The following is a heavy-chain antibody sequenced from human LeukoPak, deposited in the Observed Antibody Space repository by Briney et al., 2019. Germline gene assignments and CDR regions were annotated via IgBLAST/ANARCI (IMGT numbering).Heavy chain of an antibody. V-gene: IGHV3-21*01. CDR1: GFTFSSYS. Sequence: GRSLRLSCAASGFTFSSYSMNWVRQAPGKGLEWVSSISSSSSYIYYADSVKGRFTISRDNAKNSLYLQMNSLRAEDTAVYYCARGLGYSYGPDAFDIWGQGTMVTVSS. J-gene: IGHJ3*02. CDR2: ISSSSSYI. CDR3: ARGLGYSYGPDAFDI. D-gene: IGHD5-18*01.